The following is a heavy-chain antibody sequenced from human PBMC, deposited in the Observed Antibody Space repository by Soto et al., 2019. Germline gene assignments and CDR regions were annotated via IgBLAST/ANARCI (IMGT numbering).Heavy chain of an antibody. CDR2: IYYRGNT. Sequence: QVQLQESGPGLVKPSETLSLTCTLSGGSISPYYWSWIRQPPGKGLEWIGNIYYRGNTNYNPSLESRVTISLDTSKYQFSLKLTSVTAADTAVYYCARHSKTTGDFDYYYGMDVWGHGTMVTVSS. V-gene: IGHV4-59*08. CDR1: GGSISPYY. CDR3: ARHSKTTGDFDYYYGMDV. D-gene: IGHD7-27*01. J-gene: IGHJ6*02.